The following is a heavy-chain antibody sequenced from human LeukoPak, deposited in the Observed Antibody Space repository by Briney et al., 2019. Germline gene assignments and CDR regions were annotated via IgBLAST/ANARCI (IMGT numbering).Heavy chain of an antibody. CDR2: INHSGST. CDR1: GGSFSGYY. J-gene: IGHJ4*02. CDR3: AGEPLMGATSDY. Sequence: KPSETLSLTCTLYGGSFSGYYWSWIRQPPGKGLEWIGEINHSGSTNYNPSLKSRVTISVDTSKNQFSLKLNSVTAADTAVYYCAGEPLMGATSDYWGQGTLVTVSS. V-gene: IGHV4-34*01. D-gene: IGHD1-26*01.